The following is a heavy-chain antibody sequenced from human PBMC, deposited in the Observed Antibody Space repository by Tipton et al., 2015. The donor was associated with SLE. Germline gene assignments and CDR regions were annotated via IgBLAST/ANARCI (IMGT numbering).Heavy chain of an antibody. CDR3: ARDIGSLSDS. Sequence: SLRLSCAASGFSVSNNYMSWVRQAPGKGLEWISYIGATGSPRYYGDSVKGRFTISRDNAKRSLYLQMDSLRAEDTAVYYCARDIGSLSDSWGQGILVTVYS. V-gene: IGHV3-11*04. J-gene: IGHJ4*02. D-gene: IGHD2-15*01. CDR1: GFSVSNNY. CDR2: IGATGSPR.